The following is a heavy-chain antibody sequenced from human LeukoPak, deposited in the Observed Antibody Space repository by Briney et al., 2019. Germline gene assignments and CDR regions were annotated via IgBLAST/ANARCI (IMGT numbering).Heavy chain of an antibody. CDR1: GFTFSSYG. Sequence: TGGSLRLSCAASGFTFSSYGMSWVRQAPGKGLEWVSSISSSSSYIYYADSVKGRFTISRDNAKNSLYLQMNSLRAEDTAVYYCARSYYYDSSGYYYGYWGQGTLVTVSS. V-gene: IGHV3-21*01. CDR3: ARSYYYDSSGYYYGY. CDR2: ISSSSSYI. J-gene: IGHJ4*02. D-gene: IGHD3-22*01.